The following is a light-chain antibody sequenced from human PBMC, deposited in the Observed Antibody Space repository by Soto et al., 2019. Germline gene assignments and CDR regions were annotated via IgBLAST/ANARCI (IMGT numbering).Light chain of an antibody. CDR2: LGS. J-gene: IGKJ2*01. V-gene: IGKV2-28*01. CDR3: MQALQTPQ. CDR1: QSLLHSSGYMY. Sequence: DIVMTQSPLSLPVTPGEPASISCRSSQSLLHSSGYMYLDWYLQKPGQSPQLLIYLGSNRASGVPDRFSGSGSGTDLTLKISRLEAEDVGLYNCMQALQTPQFGQGTKLEIK.